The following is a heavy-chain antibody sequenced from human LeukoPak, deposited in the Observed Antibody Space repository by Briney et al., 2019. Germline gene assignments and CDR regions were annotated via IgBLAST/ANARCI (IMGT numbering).Heavy chain of an antibody. CDR2: ISSSGSTI. CDR1: GFTFSDYY. D-gene: IGHD6-13*01. Sequence: GGSLRLSCAASGFTFSDYYMSWICQAPGKGLEWVSYISSSGSTIYYADSVKGRFTISRDNAKNSLYLQMNSLRAEDTAVYYCARSQRPGIAAAGKGTVDYWGQGTLVTVSS. V-gene: IGHV3-11*01. J-gene: IGHJ4*02. CDR3: ARSQRPGIAAAGKGTVDY.